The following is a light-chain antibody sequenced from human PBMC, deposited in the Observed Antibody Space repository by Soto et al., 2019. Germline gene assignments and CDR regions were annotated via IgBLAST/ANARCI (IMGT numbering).Light chain of an antibody. CDR2: DVS. V-gene: IGLV2-14*03. CDR1: SSDVGGYNY. CDR3: NSYTTSTTQV. Sequence: QSALTQPASVSGSPGQSITISCTGTSSDVGGYNYVSWYQHHPGEAPKLMIYDVSNRPSGVSNRFSGAKSGNTASLTISGLQAEDEADYYCNSYTTSTTQVFGTGTKVTVL. J-gene: IGLJ1*01.